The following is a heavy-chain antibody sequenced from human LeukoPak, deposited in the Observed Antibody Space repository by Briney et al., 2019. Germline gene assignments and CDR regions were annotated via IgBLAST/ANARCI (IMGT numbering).Heavy chain of an antibody. Sequence: GGSLRLSCAASGFTFSTYWMHWVRQAPGKGLVWVSRVKSDGSSTNYADSVKGRFTISRDNAKNTLHLQMNTLRAEDTAVYYCARGGSPPEALGDTFDVWGQGTLVTVPS. CDR2: VKSDGSST. V-gene: IGHV3-74*01. CDR3: ARGGSPPEALGDTFDV. D-gene: IGHD1-26*01. CDR1: GFTFSTYW. J-gene: IGHJ3*01.